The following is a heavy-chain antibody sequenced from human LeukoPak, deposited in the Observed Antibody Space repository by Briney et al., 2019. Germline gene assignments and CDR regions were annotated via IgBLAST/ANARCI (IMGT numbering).Heavy chain of an antibody. J-gene: IGHJ4*02. Sequence: PSETLSLTCGVSGSSISSTNWWTWVRQPPGKGLEWIGEVHLDGRTNYNPSLQSRLTMSVDFSENHISLKLTSVTAADTAVYYCAREGGPFRPLDYSGQGTLVTVSS. D-gene: IGHD2/OR15-2a*01. CDR1: GSSISSTNW. CDR2: VHLDGRT. CDR3: AREGGPFRPLDY. V-gene: IGHV4-4*02.